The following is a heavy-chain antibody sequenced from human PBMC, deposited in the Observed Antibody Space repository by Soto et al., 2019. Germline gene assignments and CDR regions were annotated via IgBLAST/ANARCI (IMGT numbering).Heavy chain of an antibody. CDR2: IKQDGSEK. D-gene: IGHD6-13*01. CDR1: GFTFSSYW. J-gene: IGHJ6*02. CDR3: ARIASAGRGWDV. Sequence: EVQLVESGGGLVQPGGSLRLSCAASGFTFSSYWMSWVRQAPVKGLEWVGNIKQDGSEKNYVDFVEGRFTISRDNAENSLYLQMNSLRAEDTAVYYCARIASAGRGWDVWRQGTTVVVSS. V-gene: IGHV3-7*01.